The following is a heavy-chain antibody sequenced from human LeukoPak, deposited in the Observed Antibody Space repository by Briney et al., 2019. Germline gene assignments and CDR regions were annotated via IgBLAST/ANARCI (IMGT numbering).Heavy chain of an antibody. D-gene: IGHD6-13*01. CDR1: GGTFSSNT. CDR2: IIPIFGTA. Sequence: GASVKVSCKASGGTFSSNTISWVRQAPGQGLEWMGGIIPIFGTANYAQKFQGRVTITADESTSTAYMELSSLRSEDTAVYYCARDPTGSSWPDAFDIWGQGTMVTVSS. CDR3: ARDPTGSSWPDAFDI. V-gene: IGHV1-69*13. J-gene: IGHJ3*02.